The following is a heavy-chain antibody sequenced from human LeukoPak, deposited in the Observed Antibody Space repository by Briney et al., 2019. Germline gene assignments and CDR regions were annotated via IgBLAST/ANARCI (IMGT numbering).Heavy chain of an antibody. V-gene: IGHV4-4*07. CDR3: ARVRSSGWYDYYGMDV. CDR2: IYYSGST. Sequence: PSETLSLTCTVSGGSISSYYWSWIRQPAGKGLEWIGSIYYSGSTYYNPSLKSRVTISVDTSKNQFSLKLSSVTAADTAVYYCARVRSSGWYDYYGMDVWGQGTTVTVSS. J-gene: IGHJ6*02. CDR1: GGSISSYY. D-gene: IGHD6-19*01.